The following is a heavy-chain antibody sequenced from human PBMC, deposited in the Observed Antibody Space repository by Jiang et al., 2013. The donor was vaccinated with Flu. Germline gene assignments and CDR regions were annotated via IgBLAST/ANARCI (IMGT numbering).Heavy chain of an antibody. CDR1: GGSVSSGNHY. D-gene: IGHD3-16*01. CDR2: IHDGGTT. Sequence: LLKPSETLSLTCTVSGGSVSSGNHYWNWIRQSPGKGLEWIGYIHDGGTTNYNPSLKSRVAISMDTSKKHFSLRLTSVTATDTGVYYCASDHGYDDNVHLDSWGQGNKVTVFS. J-gene: IGHJ4*02. V-gene: IGHV4-61*03. CDR3: ASDHGYDDNVHLDS.